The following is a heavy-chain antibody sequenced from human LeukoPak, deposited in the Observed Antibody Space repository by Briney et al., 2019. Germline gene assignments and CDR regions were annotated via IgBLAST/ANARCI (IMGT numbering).Heavy chain of an antibody. J-gene: IGHJ4*02. D-gene: IGHD3-3*01. V-gene: IGHV1-2*02. CDR3: ARDVDSITIFGVVTGAY. CDR2: INPNSGGT. CDR1: GYTFTGYY. Sequence: ASVKVSCKASGYTFTGYYMHWVRQAPGQGLEWMGWINPNSGGTNYAQKFQGRVTMTRDTSISTAYMELSRLRSDGTAVYYCARDVDSITIFGVVTGAYWGQGTLVTVSS.